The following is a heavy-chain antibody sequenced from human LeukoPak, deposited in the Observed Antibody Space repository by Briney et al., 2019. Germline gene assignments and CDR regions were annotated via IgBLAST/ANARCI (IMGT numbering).Heavy chain of an antibody. J-gene: IGHJ6*02. CDR3: ATSSVPPPATFYYYGMDV. D-gene: IGHD6-6*01. V-gene: IGHV1-24*01. CDR1: GYTFTSNH. Sequence: GASVKVSCKASGYTFTSNHIHWVRQAPGKGLEWMGGFDPEDGETIYAQKFQGRVTMTEDTSTDTAYMELSSLRSEDTAVYYCATSSVPPPATFYYYGMDVWGQGTTVTVSS. CDR2: FDPEDGET.